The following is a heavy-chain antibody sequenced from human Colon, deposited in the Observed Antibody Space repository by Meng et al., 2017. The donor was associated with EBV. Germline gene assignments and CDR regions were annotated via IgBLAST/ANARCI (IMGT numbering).Heavy chain of an antibody. CDR2: MYHSGTT. D-gene: IGHD5-24*01. J-gene: IGHJ4*02. CDR1: GGSISSSYW. V-gene: IGHV4-4*02. Sequence: QPQEPGPGLVKPSGTPSLTCVVSGGSISSSYWWTWVRQSPGKGLEWIGEMYHSGTTNYNPSLKSRVTISMGKSNNQLSLKLNSVTAADTAVYYCATQESRDGHNPYWGQGTLVTVSS. CDR3: ATQESRDGHNPY.